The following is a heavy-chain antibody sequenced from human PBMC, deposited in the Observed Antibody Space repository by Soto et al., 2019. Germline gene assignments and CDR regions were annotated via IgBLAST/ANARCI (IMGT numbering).Heavy chain of an antibody. CDR2: IYRYDDK. Sequence: QITFKEAGPTLVKPKQTLTLTCTFSGFSLSISGVGVGWIRQPPGKALEWLGRIYRYDDKRYSPSLKSRLTITNDTAKNPVVLKMNHMDPVDTATYYCAHRPVGEDDDFDIWGQGTMVTVSS. CDR3: AHRPVGEDDDFDI. D-gene: IGHD3-16*01. V-gene: IGHV2-5*01. J-gene: IGHJ3*02. CDR1: GFSLSISGVG.